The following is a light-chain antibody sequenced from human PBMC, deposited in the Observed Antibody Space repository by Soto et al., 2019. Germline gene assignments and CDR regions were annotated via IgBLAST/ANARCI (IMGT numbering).Light chain of an antibody. CDR1: QSVSSSY. V-gene: IGKV3-20*01. Sequence: EIVLTQSPGTLSLSPGERATLSCRASQSVSSSYLAWYLQKPGQAPRLLIYGASTRATGIPDRFSGSGSGTDFTLTISRLEPADFAVYYCQQYGSSSSSFGQGTKLVIK. CDR2: GAS. J-gene: IGKJ2*01. CDR3: QQYGSSSSS.